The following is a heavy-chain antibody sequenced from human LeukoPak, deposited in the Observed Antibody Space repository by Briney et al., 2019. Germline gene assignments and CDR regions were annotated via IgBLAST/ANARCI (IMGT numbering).Heavy chain of an antibody. CDR3: AIGEYYDFWSGYFDY. Sequence: AGGSLRLSCAASGFTFSSYSMNWVRQAPGKGLEWVSSISRSSSYIYYADSVKGRFTISRDNAKNSLYLQMNSLRAEDTAVYYCAIGEYYDFWSGYFDYWGQGTLVTVSS. CDR2: ISRSSSYI. J-gene: IGHJ4*02. V-gene: IGHV3-21*01. CDR1: GFTFSSYS. D-gene: IGHD3-3*01.